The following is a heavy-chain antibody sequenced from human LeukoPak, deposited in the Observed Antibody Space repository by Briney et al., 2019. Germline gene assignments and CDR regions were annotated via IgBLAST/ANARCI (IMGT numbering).Heavy chain of an antibody. J-gene: IGHJ3*02. CDR1: GFSFRTYA. D-gene: IGHD5-18*01. Sequence: PGGSLRLSCAASGFSFRTYAMHWVRQAPGKGLEWVAVISSDGNNKYYADSVKGRFTISKDNAKNSLYLQMNSLRAEDTAVYYCAREAAVSYGAFDIWGQGTMVTVSS. CDR2: ISSDGNNK. CDR3: AREAAVSYGAFDI. V-gene: IGHV3-30*04.